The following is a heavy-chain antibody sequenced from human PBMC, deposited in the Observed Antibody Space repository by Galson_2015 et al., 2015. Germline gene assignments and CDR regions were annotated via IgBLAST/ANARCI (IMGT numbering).Heavy chain of an antibody. J-gene: IGHJ2*01. CDR3: ARGDFLWTGRGSPGPNWYFDL. V-gene: IGHV1-3*01. Sequence: SVKVSCKASGYTFTSYAMHWVRQAPGQRLEWLGWVNAGNGNTKFSEKFQGRVSISRDTSASAAYMELISLKSEDTAVYYCARGDFLWTGRGSPGPNWYFDLWGRGTLVTVSS. CDR1: GYTFTSYA. CDR2: VNAGNGNT. D-gene: IGHD3-3*01.